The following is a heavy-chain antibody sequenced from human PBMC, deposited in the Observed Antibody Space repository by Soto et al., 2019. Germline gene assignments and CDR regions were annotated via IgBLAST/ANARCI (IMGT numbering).Heavy chain of an antibody. D-gene: IGHD3-10*01. Sequence: QVQLQESGPGMVKPSETLSLTCTVTSDPTSAHTWGWIRQTPGKGLEWIGYIYETGGTAYNPSLNGRVTVSLDSSTKELALKLSSATAANTSMYHCVRQGIGPLHGLMDVWGRGTTVIVSS. V-gene: IGHV4-59*08. CDR2: IYETGGT. CDR3: VRQGIGPLHGLMDV. CDR1: SDPTSAHT. J-gene: IGHJ6*02.